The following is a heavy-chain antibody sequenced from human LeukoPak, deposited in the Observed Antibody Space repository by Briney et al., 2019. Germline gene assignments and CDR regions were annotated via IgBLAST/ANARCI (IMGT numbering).Heavy chain of an antibody. Sequence: LETLSLTCTVSGGSISSYYWSWIRQPPGKGLEWIGYIYYSGSTNYNPSLKSRVTISVDTSKNQFSLKLSSVTAADTAVYYCARDYYGSGSYNWFDPWGQGTLVTVSS. J-gene: IGHJ5*02. CDR3: ARDYYGSGSYNWFDP. CDR2: IYYSGST. D-gene: IGHD3-10*01. CDR1: GGSISSYY. V-gene: IGHV4-59*12.